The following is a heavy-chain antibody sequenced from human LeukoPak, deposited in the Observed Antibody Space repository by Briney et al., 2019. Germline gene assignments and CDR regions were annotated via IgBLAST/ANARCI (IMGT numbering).Heavy chain of an antibody. Sequence: PSQTLSLTCTVSGGSVNSGGYYWPWIRQHPGKGLEWLAYIYYSGRTYYNPSLKSRITISLDTSKNQFSLNLTSVSAADTAFYFCARSSDYGDYDWGQGTLITVSS. CDR1: GGSVNSGGYY. CDR3: ARSSDYGDYD. V-gene: IGHV4-31*03. D-gene: IGHD4-17*01. CDR2: IYYSGRT. J-gene: IGHJ4*02.